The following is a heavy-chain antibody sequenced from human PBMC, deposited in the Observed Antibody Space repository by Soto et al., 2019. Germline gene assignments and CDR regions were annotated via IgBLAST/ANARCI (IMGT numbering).Heavy chain of an antibody. J-gene: IGHJ4*02. CDR1: GGSISSGGYY. CDR3: GRRIDY. CDR2: IYYIGST. V-gene: IGHV4-31*03. Sequence: QVQLQESGPGLVKPSQTLSLTCTVSGGSISSGGYYWSWFRQHPGRGLEWIGYIYYIGSTYYIPSLKRRVTIAVDTSKSQFSLKLSSVTAEDTAVYYCGRRIDYWGQGTLVTVSS.